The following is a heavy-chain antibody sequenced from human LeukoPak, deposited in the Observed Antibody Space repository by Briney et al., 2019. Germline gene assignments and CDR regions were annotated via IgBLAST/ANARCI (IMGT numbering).Heavy chain of an antibody. Sequence: GSLRLSCVASGFTFSGYSMNWVRQAPGKGLEWVSLITTTSSYIYYADSVKGRFTISRDNAKNSLYLQMNSLRAEDTAVYYCARVLTGYSYYYYYYMDVWGKGTTVTVSS. D-gene: IGHD3-9*01. V-gene: IGHV3-21*01. CDR1: GFTFSGYS. CDR2: ITTTSSYI. CDR3: ARVLTGYSYYYYYYMDV. J-gene: IGHJ6*03.